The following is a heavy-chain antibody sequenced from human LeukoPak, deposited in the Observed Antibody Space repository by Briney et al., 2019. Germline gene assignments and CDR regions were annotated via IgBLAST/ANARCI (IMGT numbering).Heavy chain of an antibody. V-gene: IGHV3-49*04. D-gene: IGHD1-1*01. CDR3: NRPGNGYYYYMDV. CDR2: IRSKAYGGTT. J-gene: IGHJ6*03. Sequence: GGSLRLSCAASGFTFSSYAMSWVRQAPGKGLEWVGFIRSKAYGGTTEYAASVKGRFTISRDDSKSIAYLQMNSLKTEDTAVYYCNRPGNGYYYYMDVWGKGTTVTISS. CDR1: GFTFSSYA.